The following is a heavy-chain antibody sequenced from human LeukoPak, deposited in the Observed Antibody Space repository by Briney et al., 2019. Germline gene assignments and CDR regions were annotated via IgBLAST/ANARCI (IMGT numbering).Heavy chain of an antibody. CDR3: GRVAHDSSGYYFNDY. D-gene: IGHD3-22*01. J-gene: IGHJ4*02. CDR2: ISGSGGST. Sequence: QTGGSLRLSCAASGFTFSSYAMSWVRQAPGKGLEWVSAISGSGGSTYYADSVKGRFTISRDNSKNTLYLQMNSLRAEDTAVYYCGRVAHDSSGYYFNDYWGQGTLVTVSS. V-gene: IGHV3-23*01. CDR1: GFTFSSYA.